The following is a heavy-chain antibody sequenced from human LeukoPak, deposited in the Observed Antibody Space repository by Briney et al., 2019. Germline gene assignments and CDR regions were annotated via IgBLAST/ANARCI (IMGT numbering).Heavy chain of an antibody. CDR1: GFTFSSYA. Sequence: GGSLRLSCAVSGFTFSSYAMGWVRQAPGKGLEWVSGISGSGGSTYYEDSVEGRFTISRDNSKNTLYLQMNSLRADDTAVYYCAKDRLRGGGSSWSVGLDYWGQGTLVIVSS. CDR2: ISGSGGST. V-gene: IGHV3-23*01. J-gene: IGHJ4*02. D-gene: IGHD6-13*01. CDR3: AKDRLRGGGSSWSVGLDY.